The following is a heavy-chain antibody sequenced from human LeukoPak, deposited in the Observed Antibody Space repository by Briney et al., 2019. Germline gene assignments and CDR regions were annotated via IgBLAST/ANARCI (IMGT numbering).Heavy chain of an antibody. J-gene: IGHJ4*02. Sequence: PGGSLRLSCAASGFTFTTYWMHWVRHVPGKGLVWVARINTDGRVTTYADSVKGRFTVSRDNAENTLYLQMNDLRPEDTAVYYCIRETHVGLHLEYWGQGTLATVTS. D-gene: IGHD3-10*02. CDR2: INTDGRVT. V-gene: IGHV3-74*01. CDR3: IRETHVGLHLEY. CDR1: GFTFTTYW.